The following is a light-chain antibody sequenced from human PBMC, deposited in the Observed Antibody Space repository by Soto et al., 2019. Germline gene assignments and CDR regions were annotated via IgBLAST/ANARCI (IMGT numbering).Light chain of an antibody. Sequence: QSVLTQPASVSGSPGQSITLSCTGTSSDIGGYDYVSWYQRHPGKAPKLIIYDVNNRPSGASNRFSGSKSGNTASLTISGLQAEDEADYYCTSYASGSSHVVFGGGTKVTVL. CDR1: SSDIGGYDY. J-gene: IGLJ2*01. CDR2: DVN. V-gene: IGLV2-14*01. CDR3: TSYASGSSHVV.